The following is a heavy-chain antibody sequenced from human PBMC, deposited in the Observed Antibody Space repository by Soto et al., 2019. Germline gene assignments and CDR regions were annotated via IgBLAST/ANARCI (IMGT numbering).Heavy chain of an antibody. V-gene: IGHV1-69*06. CDR1: GGTFSSYA. CDR3: AYRGFFEWSHGWFDP. CDR2: IIPIFGTA. J-gene: IGHJ5*02. D-gene: IGHD3-3*01. Sequence: SVKVSCRASGGTFSSYAISGVRQAPGQGLEWMGGIIPIFGTANYAQKFQGRVTITADKSTSKDYMELSSLRSEDTAVYYCAYRGFFEWSHGWFDPFGQRNLVAFSS.